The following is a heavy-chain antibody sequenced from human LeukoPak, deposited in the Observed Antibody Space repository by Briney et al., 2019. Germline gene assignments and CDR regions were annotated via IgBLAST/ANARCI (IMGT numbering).Heavy chain of an antibody. V-gene: IGHV3-74*01. J-gene: IGHJ4*02. D-gene: IGHD5-24*01. CDR3: ASVEMATISDY. CDR1: GFTFSSYW. Sequence: GGSLRLSCAASGFTFSSYWMHWVRQASGKGPVWVSRINNDGSGTTYADSVKGRFTISRDNSKNTLYLQMNSLRAEDTAVYYCASVEMATISDYWGQGTLVTVSS. CDR2: INNDGSGT.